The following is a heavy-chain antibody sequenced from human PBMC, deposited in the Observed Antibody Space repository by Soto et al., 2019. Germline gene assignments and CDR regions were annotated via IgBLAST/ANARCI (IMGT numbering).Heavy chain of an antibody. CDR3: ARDRARFFYDSSGDFDY. J-gene: IGHJ4*02. Sequence: AXVKVSCKASGYTFTSYGISWVRQAPGQGLEWMGWISAYNGNTNYAQKLQGRVTMTTDTSTSTAYMELRSLRSDDTAVYYCARDRARFFYDSSGDFDYWGQGTLVTVSS. D-gene: IGHD3-22*01. V-gene: IGHV1-18*01. CDR1: GYTFTSYG. CDR2: ISAYNGNT.